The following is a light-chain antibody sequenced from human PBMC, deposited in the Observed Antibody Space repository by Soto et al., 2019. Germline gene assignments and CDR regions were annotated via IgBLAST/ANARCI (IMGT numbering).Light chain of an antibody. Sequence: DIQMTQSPSTLSASIGDRVTITCRASQSISTWLAWYQHKPGKAPNLLIYKASSLDSGVQPRFSSSGSGTQFTLTISSLQPDDFATYYCQQYRDYPWTFGQGTKVEIK. CDR2: KAS. CDR1: QSISTW. V-gene: IGKV1-5*03. J-gene: IGKJ1*01. CDR3: QQYRDYPWT.